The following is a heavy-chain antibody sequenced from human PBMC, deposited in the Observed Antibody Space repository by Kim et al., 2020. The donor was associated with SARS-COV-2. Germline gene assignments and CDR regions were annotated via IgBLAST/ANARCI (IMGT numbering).Heavy chain of an antibody. Sequence: SETLSLTCIVSGGSISIDGNYWTWIRQPPGKGLEWIGSIHYRGSTYYSPSLKSRVTISVDTAYDQFSLKLRSVTAADTAVYYCARRAGGSSSKYFDPWGQGTLVSVSS. CDR2: IHYRGST. D-gene: IGHD1-26*01. J-gene: IGHJ5*02. CDR3: ARRAGGSSSKYFDP. CDR1: GGSISIDGNY. V-gene: IGHV4-39*01.